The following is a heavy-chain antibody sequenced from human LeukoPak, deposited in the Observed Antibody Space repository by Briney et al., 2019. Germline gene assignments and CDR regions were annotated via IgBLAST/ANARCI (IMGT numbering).Heavy chain of an antibody. Sequence: GGSLRLSCVPSGFTFSSFWMNWAPKAPGKGLEGVANKNEDGSQKTHVESLKGRFTISRDTANNVLFLQMNSLRAEDTGMYYCARGRRTPGTDYWGQGTLVTVSS. D-gene: IGHD1-1*01. CDR3: ARGRRTPGTDY. CDR1: GFTFSSFW. V-gene: IGHV3-7*04. CDR2: KNEDGSQK. J-gene: IGHJ4*02.